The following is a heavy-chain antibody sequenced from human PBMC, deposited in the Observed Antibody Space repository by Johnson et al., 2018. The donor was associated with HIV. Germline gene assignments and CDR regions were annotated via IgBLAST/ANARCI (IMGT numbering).Heavy chain of an antibody. CDR3: ARPCTWNFYDAFDI. Sequence: LVESGGGVVQPGRSLRLSCAASGFTFRNYAIHWVRQATGQGLEWVAVMSSDGSTEYYADSVKGRFTISRDNSENTLYLQMNSLRIEDTAVYYCARPCTWNFYDAFDIWGQGTMVTVSS. CDR2: MSSDGSTE. CDR1: GFTFRNYA. J-gene: IGHJ3*02. V-gene: IGHV3-30-3*01. D-gene: IGHD1-7*01.